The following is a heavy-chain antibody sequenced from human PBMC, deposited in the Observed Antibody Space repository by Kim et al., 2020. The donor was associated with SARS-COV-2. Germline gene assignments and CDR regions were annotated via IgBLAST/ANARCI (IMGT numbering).Heavy chain of an antibody. CDR2: FDPEDGET. D-gene: IGHD4-17*01. V-gene: IGHV1-24*01. J-gene: IGHJ6*02. CDR3: ATDTVTGRDYYYGMDV. CDR1: GYTLTELS. Sequence: ASVKVSCKVSGYTLTELSMHWVRQAPGKGLEWMGGFDPEDGETIYAQKFQGRVTMTEDTSTDTAYMELSSLRSEDTAVYYCATDTVTGRDYYYGMDVWGQGTTVTVSS.